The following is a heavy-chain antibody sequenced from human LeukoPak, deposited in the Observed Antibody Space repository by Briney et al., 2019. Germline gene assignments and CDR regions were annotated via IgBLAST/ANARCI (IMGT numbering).Heavy chain of an antibody. J-gene: IGHJ4*02. Sequence: ASVTVSCKASGYTFTGYYMHWLRQAPGQGLEWMGRINPNSGGTNYAQKFQGRVTMTRDTSISTAYMELSRLRSDDTAVYYCARGGELGMNYFDYWGQGTLVTVSS. CDR1: GYTFTGYY. D-gene: IGHD7-27*01. CDR2: INPNSGGT. V-gene: IGHV1-2*06. CDR3: ARGGELGMNYFDY.